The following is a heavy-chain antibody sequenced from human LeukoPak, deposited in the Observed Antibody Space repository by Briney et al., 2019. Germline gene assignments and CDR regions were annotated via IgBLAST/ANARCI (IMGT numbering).Heavy chain of an antibody. CDR2: LNHSGAT. J-gene: IGHJ4*02. CDR1: GASFSGHY. D-gene: IGHD3-3*01. CDR3: ARHGSYSLDY. Sequence: SETLSLTCTGYGASFSGHYWSWIRQPPGKGLEWIGELNHSGATNYNPSLRSRVTISVDTSKNQFSLKLSSVTAADTAVYFCARHGSYSLDYWGQGALVTVSS. V-gene: IGHV4-34*01.